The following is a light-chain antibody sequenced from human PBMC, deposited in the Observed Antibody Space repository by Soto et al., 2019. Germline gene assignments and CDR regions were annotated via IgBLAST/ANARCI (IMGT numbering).Light chain of an antibody. CDR3: QHYNNWPLIT. V-gene: IGKV3-15*01. J-gene: IGKJ5*01. CDR1: QSVSSY. CDR2: GAS. Sequence: EIVMTQSPATLSVSPGERATLSCKASQSVSSYLAWYQQKPGQAPRLLIYGASTRATGIPVRFSGSGSGTEFTLTINSLQSEDFAVYYCQHYNNWPLITFGQGTRLELK.